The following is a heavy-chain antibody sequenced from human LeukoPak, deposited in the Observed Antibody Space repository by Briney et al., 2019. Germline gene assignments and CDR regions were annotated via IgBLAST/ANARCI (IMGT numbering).Heavy chain of an antibody. V-gene: IGHV1-2*06. Sequence: GASVKVSCKASGYTFTGHYMHWVRQAPGQGLDWMGRINPISGGTNYAQKFQGRVTMTRGTSISTAYLEMSGLTPDDTAVYYCASWPGSNCSSSSCPKSIDYWGQGTLVTVSS. CDR1: GYTFTGHY. CDR3: ASWPGSNCSSSSCPKSIDY. CDR2: INPISGGT. J-gene: IGHJ4*02. D-gene: IGHD2-2*01.